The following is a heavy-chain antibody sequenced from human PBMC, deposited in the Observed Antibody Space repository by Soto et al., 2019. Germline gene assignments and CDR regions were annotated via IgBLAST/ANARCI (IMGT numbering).Heavy chain of an antibody. D-gene: IGHD1-26*01. V-gene: IGHV3-33*01. J-gene: IGHJ5*02. CDR2: IWYDRSNK. Sequence: QVQLVESGGGVVQPGRSLRLSCAASGFTFSSYGMHWVRQAPGKGLEWVAVIWYDRSNKYYADSVKGRFTISRDNSKNTLYLQMNSLRAEDTAVYYCARSRIVGATKGGWFDPWGQGTLVTVSS. CDR3: ARSRIVGATKGGWFDP. CDR1: GFTFSSYG.